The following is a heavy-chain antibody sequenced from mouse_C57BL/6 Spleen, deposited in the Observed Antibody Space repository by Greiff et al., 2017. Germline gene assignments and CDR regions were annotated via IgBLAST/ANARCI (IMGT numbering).Heavy chain of an antibody. CDR3: ARDKDYYGSSYAMDY. CDR2: ISYDGSN. Sequence: DVKLQESGPGLVKPSQSLSLTCSVTGYSITSGYYWNWIRQFPGNKLEWMGYISYDGSNNYNPSLKNRISITRDTSKNQFFLKLNSVTTEDTATYYCARDKDYYGSSYAMDYWGQGTSVTVS. D-gene: IGHD1-1*01. J-gene: IGHJ4*01. V-gene: IGHV3-6*01. CDR1: GYSITSGYY.